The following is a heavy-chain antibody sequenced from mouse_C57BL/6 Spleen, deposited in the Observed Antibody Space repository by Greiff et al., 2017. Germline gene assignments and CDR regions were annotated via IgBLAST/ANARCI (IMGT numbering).Heavy chain of an antibody. V-gene: IGHV1-52*01. CDR1: GYTFTSYW. D-gene: IGHD4-1*01. J-gene: IGHJ2*01. Sequence: QVQLKQPGAELVRPGSSVKLSCKASGYTFTSYWMHWVKQRPIQGLEWIGNIDPSDSETHSNQKFTDKATLTVDKSSSTAYMQLSSLTSEDSAVYYCARWDLYYFDYWGQGTTLTVSS. CDR2: IDPSDSET. CDR3: ARWDLYYFDY.